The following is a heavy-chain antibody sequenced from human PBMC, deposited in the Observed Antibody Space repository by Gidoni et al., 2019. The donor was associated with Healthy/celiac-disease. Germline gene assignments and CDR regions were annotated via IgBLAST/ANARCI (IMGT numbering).Heavy chain of an antibody. CDR1: GFTFSSYW. Sequence: EVQLVESGGGLVQPGGSLSLSCAASGFTFSSYWMSWVRQAPGKGLEWVANIKQDGSEKYYVDSVKGRFTISRDNAKNSLYLQMNSLRAEDTAVYYCARDRREKIAARLSWFDPWGQGTLVTVSS. CDR3: ARDRREKIAARLSWFDP. CDR2: IKQDGSEK. V-gene: IGHV3-7*01. J-gene: IGHJ5*02. D-gene: IGHD6-6*01.